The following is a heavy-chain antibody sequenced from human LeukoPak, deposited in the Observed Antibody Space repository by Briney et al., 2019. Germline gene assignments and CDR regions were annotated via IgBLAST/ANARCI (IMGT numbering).Heavy chain of an antibody. V-gene: IGHV3-48*03. CDR3: ARAGYSGSSYNYFDY. CDR2: ISSSSSTI. Sequence: GGSLRLSCAASGFTFSSYEMNWVRQAPGKGLEWVSYISSSSSTIYYADSVKGRFTISRDNAKSSLYLQMNSLRAEGTAVYYCARAGYSGSSYNYFDYWGQGTLVTVSS. CDR1: GFTFSSYE. J-gene: IGHJ4*02. D-gene: IGHD1-26*01.